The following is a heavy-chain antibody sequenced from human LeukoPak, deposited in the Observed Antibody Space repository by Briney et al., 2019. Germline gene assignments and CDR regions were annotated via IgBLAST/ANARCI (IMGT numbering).Heavy chain of an antibody. CDR3: ASRTVAGQGYFQH. Sequence: GESLQISCKGSGYSFTSYWIGWVRQMPGKGLEWMGVIYPDDSDTRYSPSFQGQVTISADKSISTAYLQWSSLKASDTAMYYCASRTVAGQGYFQHWGQGTLVTVSS. CDR2: IYPDDSDT. V-gene: IGHV5-51*01. J-gene: IGHJ1*01. D-gene: IGHD6-19*01. CDR1: GYSFTSYW.